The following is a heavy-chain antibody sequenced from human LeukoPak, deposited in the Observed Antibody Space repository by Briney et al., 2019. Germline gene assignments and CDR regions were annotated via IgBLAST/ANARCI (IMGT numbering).Heavy chain of an antibody. D-gene: IGHD3-9*01. CDR1: GCTFSGSA. J-gene: IGHJ6*03. CDR2: IRGTANGYAT. CDR3: AECILTGYYKGYMDV. Sequence: GGSLRFSCAASGCTFSGSALHWVRQASGKGLEWVGRIRGTANGYATAYAASVKGRFTISRDDSKNTAYLQMNSLRAEDTAVYYCAECILTGYYKGYMDVWGKGTTVTISS. V-gene: IGHV3-73*01.